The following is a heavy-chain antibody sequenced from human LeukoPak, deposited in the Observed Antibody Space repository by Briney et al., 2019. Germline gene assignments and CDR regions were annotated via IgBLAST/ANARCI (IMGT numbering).Heavy chain of an antibody. V-gene: IGHV3-30*02. D-gene: IGHD2/OR15-2a*01. CDR2: IRYDGSNT. CDR1: GFTFSSYS. CDR3: AKDGTSYYYIYY. J-gene: IGHJ4*02. Sequence: EGSLRLSCAASGFTFSSYSMNWVRQAPGKGLEWLAFIRYDGSNTYYADSVKGRFTVSRDDSKNTLYLQMNNLRGDDTAVYYCAKDGTSYYYIYYWGQGTLVTVSS.